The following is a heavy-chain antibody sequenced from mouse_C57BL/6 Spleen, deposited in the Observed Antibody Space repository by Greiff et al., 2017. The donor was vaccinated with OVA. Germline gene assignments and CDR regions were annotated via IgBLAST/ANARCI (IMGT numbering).Heavy chain of an antibody. J-gene: IGHJ2*01. V-gene: IGHV1-64*01. CDR1: GYTFTSYW. Sequence: VQLQQPGAELVKPGASVKLSCKASGYTFTSYWMHWVKQRPGQGLEWIGMIHPKSGSTNYNEKFKSKATLTVDKSSSTAYMQLSSLTSADSAVSYCARGGNDYGSSYAFDNWGQGTTLTVSS. CDR2: IHPKSGST. CDR3: ARGGNDYGSSYAFDN. D-gene: IGHD1-1*01.